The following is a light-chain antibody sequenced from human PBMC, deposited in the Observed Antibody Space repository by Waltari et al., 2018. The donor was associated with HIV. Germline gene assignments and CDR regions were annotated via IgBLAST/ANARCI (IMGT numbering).Light chain of an antibody. CDR1: QRVSSSY. CDR2: CAA. CDR3: QQYGSSLMYT. Sequence: EIVLTQSPGTLSLSPGERATLSCRACQRVSSSYLAWYQQKPGQAPRLLSYCAASGATGIPDRFSGSGSGTDFTLTISRLEPEDFAVYYCQQYGSSLMYTFGQGTKLEIK. J-gene: IGKJ2*01. V-gene: IGKV3-20*01.